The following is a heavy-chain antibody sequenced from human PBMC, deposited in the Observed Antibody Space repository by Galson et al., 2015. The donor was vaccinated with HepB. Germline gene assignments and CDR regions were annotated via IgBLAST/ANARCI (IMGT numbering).Heavy chain of an antibody. CDR1: GGSISSSDW. CDR2: IYHSGST. V-gene: IGHV4-4*02. Sequence: ETLSLTCAVSGGSISSSDWWSWVRQPPGKGLEWIGEIYHSGSTNYNPSLKSRVTISVDKSKNQFSLKLSPVTAADTAVYYCASGSSGWYSSVWGQGTLVTVSS. D-gene: IGHD6-19*01. J-gene: IGHJ4*02. CDR3: ASGSSGWYSSV.